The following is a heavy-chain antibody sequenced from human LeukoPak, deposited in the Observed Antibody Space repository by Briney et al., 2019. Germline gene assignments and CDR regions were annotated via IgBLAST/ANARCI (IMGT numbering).Heavy chain of an antibody. CDR2: IYPGDSDT. V-gene: IGHV5-51*01. CDR3: ARQNDFRLDY. D-gene: IGHD3-3*01. J-gene: IGHJ4*02. Sequence: PGESLKISCKGSGYSFTSCWIGWVRQMPGKGLEWMGIIYPGDSDTRYSPSLQGQVTISVDTSIGTAYLQWSSLKASDTAIYYCARQNDFRLDYWGQGTLVTVSS. CDR1: GYSFTSCW.